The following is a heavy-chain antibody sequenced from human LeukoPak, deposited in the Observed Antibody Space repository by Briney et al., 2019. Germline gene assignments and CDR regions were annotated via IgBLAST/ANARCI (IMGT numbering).Heavy chain of an antibody. J-gene: IGHJ4*02. CDR3: ARGLPYCGGDCYDY. CDR1: GGSISSYY. V-gene: IGHV4-59*01. D-gene: IGHD2-21*02. Sequence: IPSETLSLTCTVSGGSISSYYWSWIRQPPGKGLEWIGYIYYSGSTNYNPSLKSRVTISVDTSKTQFSLKLNSVTAADTAVYYCARGLPYCGGDCYDYWGQGTLVTVSS. CDR2: IYYSGST.